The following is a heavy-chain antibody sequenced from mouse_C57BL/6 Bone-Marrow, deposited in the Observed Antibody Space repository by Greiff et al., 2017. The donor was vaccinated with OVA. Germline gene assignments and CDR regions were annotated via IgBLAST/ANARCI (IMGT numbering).Heavy chain of an antibody. J-gene: IGHJ4*01. Sequence: QVQLQQSGPGLVQPSQSLSITCTVSGFSLTSYGVHWVRQSPGKGLEWLGDIWSCGSTDYNAAFISSLSISKDNSKSQVFFKMNSLQAEVTAIYYCASSYAMDYWGQGTSVTVSS. CDR1: GFSLTSYG. V-gene: IGHV2-2*01. CDR2: IWSCGST. CDR3: ASSYAMDY.